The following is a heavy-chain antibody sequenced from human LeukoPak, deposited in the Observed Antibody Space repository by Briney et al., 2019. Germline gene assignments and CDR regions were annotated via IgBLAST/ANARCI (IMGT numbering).Heavy chain of an antibody. CDR3: ARADRLDGGPYLIGP. J-gene: IGHJ5*02. D-gene: IGHD2-21*01. CDR1: GFVFTGYY. CDR2: INPNSGGT. Sequence: EASVKVSCKASGFVFTGYYIHWVRQAPGQGLEWMGWINPNSGGTSSAQKFQGRVTMTRDTSITTVYMEVSWLTSDDTAIYYCARADRLDGGPYLIGPWGQGTLVTVSS. V-gene: IGHV1-2*02.